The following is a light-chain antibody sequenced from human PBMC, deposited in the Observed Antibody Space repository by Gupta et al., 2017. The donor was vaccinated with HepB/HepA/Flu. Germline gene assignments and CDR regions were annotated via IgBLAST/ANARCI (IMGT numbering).Light chain of an antibody. J-gene: IGLJ1*01. Sequence: QSALTQPPSASGSPGQSVTISCTGSGSDVGAYNGVSWYQQHPGKAPKLMIYEVNKRPLGVPDRFSGSKSGNTASLTVSGLQAEDEADYYCTSYAGTDIFYVFGTGTTVTVL. CDR3: TSYAGTDIFYV. CDR2: EVN. CDR1: GSDVGAYNG. V-gene: IGLV2-8*01.